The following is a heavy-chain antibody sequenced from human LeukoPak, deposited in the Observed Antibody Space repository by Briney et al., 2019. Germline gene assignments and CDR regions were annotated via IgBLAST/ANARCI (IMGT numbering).Heavy chain of an antibody. CDR2: IRYDGNNK. V-gene: IGHV3-30*02. CDR1: GFTFSSYG. D-gene: IGHD3-22*01. J-gene: IGHJ4*02. CDR3: AVSSGYSRYYFDY. Sequence: GGSLRLSCAASGFTFSSYGMHWVRQAPGKGLEWVAFIRYDGNNKYYADSVKGRFTISRDNAKNSLYLQMNSLRAEDTAVYYCAVSSGYSRYYFDYWGQGTLVTVSS.